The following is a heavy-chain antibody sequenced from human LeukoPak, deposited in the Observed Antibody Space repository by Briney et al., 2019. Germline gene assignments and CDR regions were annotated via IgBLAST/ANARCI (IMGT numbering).Heavy chain of an antibody. CDR2: IRYDGSNK. CDR1: GFTFSSYG. D-gene: IGHD6-19*01. CDR3: AKDPAGYSSGWNGGYYHMDV. J-gene: IGHJ6*03. V-gene: IGHV3-30*02. Sequence: PGGSLRLSCAASGFTFSSYGMHWVRQAPGKGLEWVAFIRYDGSNKYYADSVKGRFTISRDNSKNTLYLQMNSLRAEDTAVYYCAKDPAGYSSGWNGGYYHMDVWGKGTTVTVSS.